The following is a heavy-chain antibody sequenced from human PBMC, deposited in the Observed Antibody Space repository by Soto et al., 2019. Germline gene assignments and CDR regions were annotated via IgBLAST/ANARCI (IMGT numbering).Heavy chain of an antibody. Sequence: QVQLVESGGCVVQPGRSLRLSCAASGFTFSSYAMHWVRQAPGKGLEWVAVISYDGSNKYYADSVKGRFTISRDNSKNTLYLQMNSLRAEDTAVYYCARVKAAAGTSEFDYWGQGTLVTVSS. D-gene: IGHD6-13*01. J-gene: IGHJ4*02. CDR1: GFTFSSYA. V-gene: IGHV3-30-3*01. CDR3: ARVKAAAGTSEFDY. CDR2: ISYDGSNK.